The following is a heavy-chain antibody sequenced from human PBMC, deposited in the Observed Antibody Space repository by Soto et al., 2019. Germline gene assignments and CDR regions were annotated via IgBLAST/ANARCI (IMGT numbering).Heavy chain of an antibody. CDR1: GGSISSGDYY. CDR2: IYYSGST. Sequence: QVQLQESGPGLVKPSQTLSLTCTVSGGSISSGDYYWSWIRQPPGKGLEWIGYIYYSGSTYYNPSLKRRGTISVDTSKNQFSLKLSSVTAADTAVYYCARERPDGARLDPWGQGTLVTVSS. D-gene: IGHD6-6*01. CDR3: ARERPDGARLDP. J-gene: IGHJ5*02. V-gene: IGHV4-30-4*01.